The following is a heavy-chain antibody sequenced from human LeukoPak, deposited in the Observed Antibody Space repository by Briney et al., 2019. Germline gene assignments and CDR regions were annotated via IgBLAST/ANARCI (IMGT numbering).Heavy chain of an antibody. CDR3: ARDRDSGWSYFDY. D-gene: IGHD6-19*01. V-gene: IGHV3-23*01. J-gene: IGHJ4*02. CDR1: GFTFSSYA. CDR2: ISGSGGST. Sequence: PGGSLRLSCAASGFTFSSYAMSWVRQAPGKGLEWVSSISGSGGSTFYADSVKGRFTIPRDSSKNTLYLQMNSLRAEDTAVYYCARDRDSGWSYFDYWGQGTLVTVSS.